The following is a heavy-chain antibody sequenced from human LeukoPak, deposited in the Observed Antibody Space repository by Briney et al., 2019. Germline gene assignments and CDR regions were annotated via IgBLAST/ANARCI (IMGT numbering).Heavy chain of an antibody. Sequence: SETLSLTCSVSGGSISSFSWTWIQQSAGKGLEWIGRIYSSGSIDYNPSLRSRVTISVDKSKNQFFLKLSSVTATDTAVYYCARRVHSSSWSSYFDYWGQETLVTVSS. J-gene: IGHJ4*02. CDR2: IYSSGSI. CDR1: GGSISSFS. D-gene: IGHD6-13*01. V-gene: IGHV4-4*07. CDR3: ARRVHSSSWSSYFDY.